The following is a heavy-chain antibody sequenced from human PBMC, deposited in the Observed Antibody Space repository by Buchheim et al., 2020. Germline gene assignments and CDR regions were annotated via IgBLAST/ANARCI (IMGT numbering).Heavy chain of an antibody. CDR3: ARSGSWGLPRGP. CDR2: INPSSGST. CDR1: GYTFTSYY. D-gene: IGHD1-26*01. V-gene: IGHV1-46*01. Sequence: QVQLVQSGAEVKKPGASVKVSCKASGYTFTSYYMHWVRQAPGQGLEWMGIINPSSGSTGYARKFQGRVTMTRDTSTSTGYMELGSLRSEDTAVYYCARSGSWGLPRGPWGQGTL. J-gene: IGHJ4*02.